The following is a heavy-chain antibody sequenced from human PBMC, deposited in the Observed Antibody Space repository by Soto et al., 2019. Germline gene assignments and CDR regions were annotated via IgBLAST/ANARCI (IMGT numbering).Heavy chain of an antibody. CDR2: ISWNSGSI. V-gene: IGHV3-9*01. Sequence: PGGSLRLSCAASGFTFDDYAMHWVRQAPGKGLEWVSGISWNSGSIGYADSVKGRFTISRDNAKNSLYLQMNSLRAEDTALYYCAKDRSGTYYYYYMDVWGKGTTVTVSS. J-gene: IGHJ6*03. CDR1: GFTFDDYA. D-gene: IGHD3-10*01. CDR3: AKDRSGTYYYYYMDV.